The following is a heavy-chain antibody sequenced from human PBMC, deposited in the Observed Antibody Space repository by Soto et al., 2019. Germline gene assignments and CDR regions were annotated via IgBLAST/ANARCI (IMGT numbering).Heavy chain of an antibody. CDR3: ARHGATAMAQYDY. V-gene: IGHV4-39*01. D-gene: IGHD5-18*01. CDR2: IYYSGST. CDR1: GGSISSSSYY. Sequence: QLQLQESGPGLVKPSETLSLTCTVSGGSISSSSYYWGWIRQPPGKGLEWIGSIYYSGSTYYNPSLKSRVTISLDTSKNQCSLMLSSVTAADSAVYYCARHGATAMAQYDYWGQGTLVTVSS. J-gene: IGHJ4*02.